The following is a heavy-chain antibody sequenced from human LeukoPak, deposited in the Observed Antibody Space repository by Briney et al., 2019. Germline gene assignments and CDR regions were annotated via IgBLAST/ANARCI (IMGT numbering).Heavy chain of an antibody. Sequence: PGRSLRLSCAASGFTFSSYVMHWVRQAPGKGLEWVAVIWYDGTNEYYADSVKGRFTISRDNSKNTLYLQMNSLRVEDTAVYYCARVAVAAAGTHDWFDPWGQGTLVTVSS. CDR3: ARVAVAAAGTHDWFDP. J-gene: IGHJ5*02. D-gene: IGHD6-13*01. V-gene: IGHV3-33*01. CDR2: IWYDGTNE. CDR1: GFTFSSYV.